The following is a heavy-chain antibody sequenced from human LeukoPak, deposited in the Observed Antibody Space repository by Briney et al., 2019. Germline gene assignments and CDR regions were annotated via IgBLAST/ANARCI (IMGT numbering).Heavy chain of an antibody. CDR1: GFTFSSNG. CDR2: ISYDGSNK. J-gene: IGHJ4*02. Sequence: GGSLRLSCAASGFTFSSNGMHWVRQAPGKGLEWVAVISYDGSNKYYADSVKGRFTISRDNSKNTLYLQMNSLRAEDTAVYYCAKEEGYDFAFFDYWGQGILVTVSS. D-gene: IGHD5-12*01. V-gene: IGHV3-30*18. CDR3: AKEEGYDFAFFDY.